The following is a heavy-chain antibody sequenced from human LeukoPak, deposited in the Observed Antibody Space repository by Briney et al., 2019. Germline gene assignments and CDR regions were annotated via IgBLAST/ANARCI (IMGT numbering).Heavy chain of an antibody. CDR1: GFTFGDYA. CDR3: ARAYGSNSNDY. D-gene: IGHD6-13*01. CDR2: VYGGNTS. J-gene: IGHJ4*02. Sequence: GGSLRLSCITSGFTFGDYALTWVRQAPGKGLEWVSVVYGGNTSYYADSVKGRFTISRDTSKNTVHLQMNSLRTEDTAVYYCARAYGSNSNDYWGQGTLVTVSS. V-gene: IGHV3-66*02.